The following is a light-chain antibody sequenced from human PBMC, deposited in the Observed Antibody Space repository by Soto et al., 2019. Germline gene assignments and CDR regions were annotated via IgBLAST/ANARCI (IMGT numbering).Light chain of an antibody. CDR2: AAS. J-gene: IGKJ1*01. CDR1: QSISSY. Sequence: DIQMTQSPSSLSASVGDRVTITFRASQSISSYLNWYQQKPWKAPKLLIYAASSLQSGVPSRFSGSGSGTHFTLTISSLQPEDFATYYCQQSYSTPQTFGPGTKV. CDR3: QQSYSTPQT. V-gene: IGKV1-39*01.